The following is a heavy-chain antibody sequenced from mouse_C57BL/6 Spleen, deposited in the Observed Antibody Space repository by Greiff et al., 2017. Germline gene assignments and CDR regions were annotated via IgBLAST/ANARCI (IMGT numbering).Heavy chain of an antibody. D-gene: IGHD1-1*01. Sequence: VQLQQPGAELVRPGTSVKLSCKASGYTFTSYWMHWVKQRPGQGLEWIGVIDPSDSYTNYNQKFKGKATLTVDPSSSTAYMQLSSLTSEDSAVYYCAYGSIFGGYLDVRGTGTTVNVSS. J-gene: IGHJ1*03. CDR3: AYGSIFGGYLDV. V-gene: IGHV1-59*01. CDR2: IDPSDSYT. CDR1: GYTFTSYW.